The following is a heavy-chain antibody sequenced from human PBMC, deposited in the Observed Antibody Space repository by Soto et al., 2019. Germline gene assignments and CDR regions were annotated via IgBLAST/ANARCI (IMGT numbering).Heavy chain of an antibody. D-gene: IGHD2-21*01. CDR3: ARQGCGGDCYSYGAFDI. Sequence: QVQLQESGPGLVKPSETLSLTCTVSGGSISSYYWSWIRQPPGKGLEWIGYIYYSGSTNYNPSLKSRVTISVDTSKNQFSLKLSSVTAADTAVYYCARQGCGGDCYSYGAFDIWGQGTMVTVSS. CDR2: IYYSGST. V-gene: IGHV4-59*08. J-gene: IGHJ3*02. CDR1: GGSISSYY.